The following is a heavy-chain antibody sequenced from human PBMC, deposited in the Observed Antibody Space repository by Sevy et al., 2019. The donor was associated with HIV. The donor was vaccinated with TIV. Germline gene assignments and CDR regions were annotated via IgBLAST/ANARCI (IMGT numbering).Heavy chain of an antibody. V-gene: IGHV1-46*01. CDR2: INPSGGST. CDR1: GYTFTSYY. Sequence: SVKVSCKASGYTFTSYYMHWVRQAPGQGLEWMGIINPSGGSTSYAQKFQGRVTMTRDTSTSTVYMELSSLRSEDTAVYYCARSYYDFWSGYYKEQTPLYGMDVWGQGTTVTVSS. J-gene: IGHJ6*02. D-gene: IGHD3-3*01. CDR3: ARSYYDFWSGYYKEQTPLYGMDV.